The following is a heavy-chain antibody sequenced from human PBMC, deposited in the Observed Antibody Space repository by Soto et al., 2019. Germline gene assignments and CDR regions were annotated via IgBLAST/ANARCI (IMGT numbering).Heavy chain of an antibody. CDR2: ISSSSTNT. CDR1: GFVFSNYS. D-gene: IGHD1-7*01. V-gene: IGHV3-48*02. Sequence: GSLRLSCAGSGFVFSNYSMNWVRQAPGRGLEWVSYISSSSTNTYYAASVRGRFTISRDNAKNSLFLRMISLKDEDTAVYYCTRGTKGGSPPLWGRGTLVTVSS. CDR3: TRGTKGGSPPL. J-gene: IGHJ4*02.